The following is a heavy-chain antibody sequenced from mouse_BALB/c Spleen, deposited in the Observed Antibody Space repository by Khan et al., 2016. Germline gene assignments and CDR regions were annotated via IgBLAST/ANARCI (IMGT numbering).Heavy chain of an antibody. J-gene: IGHJ3*01. CDR3: ARDDRWFPY. CDR2: ISDGGSYT. Sequence: EVELVESGGGLVKPGGSLKLSCAASGFTFSDYYMYWVRQTPEKRLEWVATISDGGSYTYYPDSVKGRFTISRDNAKNNLYLQMSSLKSEDTAMYYYARDDRWFPYWGQGTLDTVSA. V-gene: IGHV5-4*02. D-gene: IGHD2-14*01. CDR1: GFTFSDYY.